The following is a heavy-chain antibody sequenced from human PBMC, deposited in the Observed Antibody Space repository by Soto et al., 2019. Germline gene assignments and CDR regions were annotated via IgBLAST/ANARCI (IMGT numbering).Heavy chain of an antibody. D-gene: IGHD5-12*01. CDR2: ISGSGGRT. Sequence: GGSLRLSCAASGFTFSSYAMSWVRQAPGKGLEWVSAISGSGGRTYYGDSVKGRLTISRANSKNTRYLQMNSLRAEDTAVSYCARDRFGYSGYDSGLFHYYGMDVWGQGTTVTVSS. V-gene: IGHV3-23*01. CDR1: GFTFSSYA. CDR3: ARDRFGYSGYDSGLFHYYGMDV. J-gene: IGHJ6*02.